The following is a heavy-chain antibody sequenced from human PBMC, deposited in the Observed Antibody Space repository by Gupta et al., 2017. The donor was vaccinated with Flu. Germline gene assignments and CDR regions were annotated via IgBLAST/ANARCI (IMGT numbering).Heavy chain of an antibody. J-gene: IGHJ4*02. D-gene: IGHD1-7*01. CDR1: TFTVYY. Sequence: TFTVYYMHWVRQAPGQGLEWMGRINPDSGGTNYAQIFQSRVTMTRDTSISTAYMEVTTLRSDDTAVYYCARTSGANYDFDSWGQGTLVTVSS. V-gene: IGHV1-2*06. CDR2: INPDSGGT. CDR3: ARTSGANYDFDS.